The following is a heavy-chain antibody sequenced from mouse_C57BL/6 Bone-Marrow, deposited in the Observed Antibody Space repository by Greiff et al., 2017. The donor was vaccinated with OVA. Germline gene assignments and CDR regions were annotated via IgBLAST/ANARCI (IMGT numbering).Heavy chain of an antibody. CDR2: IYPGSGST. Sequence: QVQLKQPGAELVKPGASVKMSCKASGYTFTSYWITWVKQRPGQGLEWIGDIYPGSGSTNYNEKFKSKATLTLDTSSSTAYMQLSSLTSEDSAVYYCARSIITTVVAYWYFDVWGTGTTVTVSS. CDR3: ARSIITTVVAYWYFDV. J-gene: IGHJ1*03. CDR1: GYTFTSYW. D-gene: IGHD1-1*01. V-gene: IGHV1-55*01.